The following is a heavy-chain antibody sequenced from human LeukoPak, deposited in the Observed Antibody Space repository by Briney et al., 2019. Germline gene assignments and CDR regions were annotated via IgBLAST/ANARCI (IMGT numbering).Heavy chain of an antibody. CDR1: GGTFSSYA. Sequence: GASVKVSCKASGGTFSSYAISWVRQAPGQGLEWMGRIIPILGIANYAQKFQGRVTITADKSTSTAYMELSSLRSEDTAVYYCARSWDYYDSSGYYCVNCAEYFQHWGQGTLVTVSS. V-gene: IGHV1-69*04. J-gene: IGHJ1*01. CDR2: IIPILGIA. CDR3: ARSWDYYDSSGYYCVNCAEYFQH. D-gene: IGHD3-22*01.